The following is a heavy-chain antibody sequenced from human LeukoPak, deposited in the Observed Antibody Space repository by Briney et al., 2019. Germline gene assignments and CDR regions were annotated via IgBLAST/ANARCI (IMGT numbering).Heavy chain of an antibody. D-gene: IGHD5-18*01. CDR1: GFTFSNAW. J-gene: IGHJ6*02. V-gene: IGHV3-15*01. CDR3: TTDPADTAMVKYYYYGMDV. Sequence: GGSLRLSCAASGFTFSNAWMSWVRQAPGKGLEWVGRIKSKTDGGTTDYAAPVKGRFTISRDDSKNTLYLQMNSLKTEDTAVYYCTTDPADTAMVKYYYYGMDVWGQGTTVTVSS. CDR2: IKSKTDGGTT.